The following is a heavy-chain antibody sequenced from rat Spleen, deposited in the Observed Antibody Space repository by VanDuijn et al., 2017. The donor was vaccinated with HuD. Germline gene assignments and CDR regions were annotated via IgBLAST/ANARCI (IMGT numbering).Heavy chain of an antibody. D-gene: IGHD1-11*01. CDR3: AKDLDYGPDY. V-gene: IGHV5-17*01. J-gene: IGHJ2*01. CDR2: IVDDGSNT. Sequence: EVQLVESGGGLVQPGRSLKLSCSASGFIFRDYTMAWVRQAPKKGLEWVAAIVDDGSNTFYRDSVKGRFIISRDNAKSTLYLQMNSLRSEDTATYYCAKDLDYGPDYWGQGVMVTVSS. CDR1: GFIFRDYT.